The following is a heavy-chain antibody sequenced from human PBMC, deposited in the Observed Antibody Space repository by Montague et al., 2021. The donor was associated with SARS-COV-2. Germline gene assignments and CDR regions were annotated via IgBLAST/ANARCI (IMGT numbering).Heavy chain of an antibody. CDR2: INHSGST. CDR3: ARAIVDVTMMVVVMTGVEHYFDF. V-gene: IGHV4-34*01. Sequence: SETLSLTCAVYGGSFSGYYWSWIRQPPGKGLEWIGDINHSGSTNYNPSLKSRVSIPVDTSKNQFSLKLSSVTAADTAVYYCARAIVDVTMMVVVMTGVEHYFDFWGQGTLVTVSS. CDR1: GGSFSGYY. D-gene: IGHD3-22*01. J-gene: IGHJ4*02.